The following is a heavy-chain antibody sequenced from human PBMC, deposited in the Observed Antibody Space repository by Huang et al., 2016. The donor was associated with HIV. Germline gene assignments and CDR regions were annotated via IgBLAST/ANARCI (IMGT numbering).Heavy chain of an antibody. CDR2: INSDGRSS. D-gene: IGHD3-22*01. Sequence: EVQLVESGGGLGQPGGSLRLSCAASGFTFSSYWMHWVRQVPGKGLVWFSRINSDGRSSGYADSVKCRFTISRDNAKNTLYLQMNSLRAEDTAVYYCVRDPRIQSWLNYFDYWGQGTLVSVSS. CDR1: GFTFSSYW. J-gene: IGHJ4*02. V-gene: IGHV3-74*01. CDR3: VRDPRIQSWLNYFDY.